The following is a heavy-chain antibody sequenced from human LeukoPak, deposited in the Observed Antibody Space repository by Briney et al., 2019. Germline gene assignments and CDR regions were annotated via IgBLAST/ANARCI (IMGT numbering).Heavy chain of an antibody. Sequence: PGGSLILSCAASGFSIRSYEMNWVRQAPGKGLEWVSYISSSGTTIYYADSVKGRFTISRDNAKNSLYLQMNSLRAEDMAVYYCARVELAPYYYYMDVWGKGTTVTVSS. CDR2: ISSSGTTI. D-gene: IGHD1-7*01. CDR1: GFSIRSYE. V-gene: IGHV3-48*03. J-gene: IGHJ6*03. CDR3: ARVELAPYYYYMDV.